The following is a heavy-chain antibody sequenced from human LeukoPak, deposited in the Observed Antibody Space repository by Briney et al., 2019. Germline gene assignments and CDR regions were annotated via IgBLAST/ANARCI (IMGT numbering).Heavy chain of an antibody. CDR2: ISSSGSTI. D-gene: IGHD1-26*01. Sequence: PGGSLRLSCAASGFTFSSYEMNWVRQAPGKGLEWVSYISSSGSTIYYADPVKGRFTISRDNAKNSLYLQMNSLRAEDTAVYYCARELSGSYYLGGYYYYYYMDVWGKGTTVTVSS. CDR1: GFTFSSYE. CDR3: ARELSGSYYLGGYYYYYYMDV. J-gene: IGHJ6*03. V-gene: IGHV3-48*03.